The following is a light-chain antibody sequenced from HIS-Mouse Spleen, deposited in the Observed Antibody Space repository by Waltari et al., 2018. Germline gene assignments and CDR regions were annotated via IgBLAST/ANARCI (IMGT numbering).Light chain of an antibody. CDR3: CSYAGSSTFVV. V-gene: IGLV2-23*03. CDR1: SSDVGRYNL. Sequence: QSPLTQPASVAGSPGQSITISCTVTSSDVGRYNLVSWYQQHPGKAPKLMIYEGSKRPSGVSNRFSGSKSGNTASLTISGLQAEDEADYYCCSYAGSSTFVVFGGGTKLTVL. J-gene: IGLJ2*01. CDR2: EGS.